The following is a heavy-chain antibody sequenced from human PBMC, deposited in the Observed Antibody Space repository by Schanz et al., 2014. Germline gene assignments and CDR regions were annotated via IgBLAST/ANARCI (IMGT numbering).Heavy chain of an antibody. CDR1: GGSIRSGTYY. J-gene: IGHJ2*01. CDR3: ARDTTWRLDL. V-gene: IGHV4-61*02. CDR2: VFPNGIT. Sequence: QVHLQESGPGLVKPSQTLSLTCTVSGGSIRSGTYYWSWIRQPAGKALEWVGRVFPNGITNYNPSLKSRVPLSLDTSKTHFSRPLTSLTAADTAVYYCARDTTWRLDLWGRGTLVTVSS. D-gene: IGHD1-1*01.